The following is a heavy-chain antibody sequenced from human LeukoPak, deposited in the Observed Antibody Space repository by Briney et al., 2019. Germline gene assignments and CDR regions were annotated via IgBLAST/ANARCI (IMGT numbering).Heavy chain of an antibody. CDR1: GYTFTSYD. D-gene: IGHD6-19*01. V-gene: IGHV1-8*01. J-gene: IGHJ6*02. CDR2: MNPNSGNT. CDR3: ARANGESFSSGWYSKPLYYYYGMDV. Sequence: ASMKVSCKASGYTFTSYDINWVRQATGQGLEWMGWMNPNSGNTGYAQKFQGRVTMTRNTSISTAYMELSSLRSEDTAVYYCARANGESFSSGWYSKPLYYYYGMDVWGQGTTVTVSS.